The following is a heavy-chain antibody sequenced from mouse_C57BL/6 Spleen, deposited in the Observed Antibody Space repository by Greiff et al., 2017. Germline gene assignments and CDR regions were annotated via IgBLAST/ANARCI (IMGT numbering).Heavy chain of an antibody. V-gene: IGHV5-17*01. D-gene: IGHD1-1*01. CDR1: GFTFSDYG. CDR3: ARPGDYGSRGYFDY. Sequence: EVQRVESGGGLVKPGGSLKLSCAASGFTFSDYGMHWVRQAPEKGLEWVAYISSGSSTIYYADTVKGRFTLSRDNAKNTLFLQMTSLRSEDTAMYYCARPGDYGSRGYFDYWGQGTTLTVSS. J-gene: IGHJ2*01. CDR2: ISSGSSTI.